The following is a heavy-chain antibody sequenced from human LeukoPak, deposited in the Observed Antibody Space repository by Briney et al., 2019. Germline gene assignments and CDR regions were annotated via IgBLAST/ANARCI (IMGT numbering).Heavy chain of an antibody. D-gene: IGHD3-22*01. Sequence: GASVKVSCKASGYTFTSYYIHWVRQAPGQGLEWMGIINPSGGSTSYAQKFQGRVTMTRDTSTSTVYMELSSLRSEDTAVYYCARDLNSRVLPDYWGQGTLVTVSS. V-gene: IGHV1-46*01. J-gene: IGHJ4*02. CDR3: ARDLNSRVLPDY. CDR1: GYTFTSYY. CDR2: INPSGGST.